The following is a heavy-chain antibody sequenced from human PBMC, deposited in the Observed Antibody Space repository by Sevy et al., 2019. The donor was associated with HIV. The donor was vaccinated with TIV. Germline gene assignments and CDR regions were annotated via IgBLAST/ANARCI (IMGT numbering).Heavy chain of an antibody. D-gene: IGHD6-19*01. V-gene: IGHV3-74*01. CDR3: ARDPRDNYSSGWSLHYYYYYMDV. CDR1: GFTFSSYW. CDR2: INSDGSST. J-gene: IGHJ6*03. Sequence: GGSLRLSCAASGFTFSSYWMHWVRQAPGKGLVWVSRINSDGSSTSYADSVKGRFTISRDNAKNTLYLQMNSLRAEDTAVYDCARDPRDNYSSGWSLHYYYYYMDVWGKGTTVTVSS.